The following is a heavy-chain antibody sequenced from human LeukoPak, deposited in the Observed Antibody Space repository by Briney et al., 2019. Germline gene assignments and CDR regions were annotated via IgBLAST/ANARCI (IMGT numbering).Heavy chain of an antibody. CDR3: ARGGSYCSGGSCYSLFDY. CDR2: IYYSGST. D-gene: IGHD2-15*01. J-gene: IGHJ4*02. Sequence: SETLSLTCTVSGGSISSYYWSWIRQPPGKGLEWIGYIYYSGSTNYNPSLKSRVTISVDTSKNQFSLKLSSVTAADTAVYYCARGGSYCSGGSCYSLFDYWGQGTLVTVSS. CDR1: GGSISSYY. V-gene: IGHV4-59*01.